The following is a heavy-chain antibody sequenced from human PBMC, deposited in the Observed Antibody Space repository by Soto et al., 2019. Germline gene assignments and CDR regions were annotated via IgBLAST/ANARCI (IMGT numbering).Heavy chain of an antibody. V-gene: IGHV1-69*06. CDR3: ARAAMIDHKIDY. J-gene: IGHJ4*02. D-gene: IGHD3-22*01. Sequence: XSVKVSCKASGGTLSSYAIIWVRQAPGQGLEWMGGIIPIFGTANYAQKFQGRVTITADKSTSTAYMELSSLRSEDTAVYYCARAAMIDHKIDYWGQGTLVTVSS. CDR2: IIPIFGTA. CDR1: GGTLSSYA.